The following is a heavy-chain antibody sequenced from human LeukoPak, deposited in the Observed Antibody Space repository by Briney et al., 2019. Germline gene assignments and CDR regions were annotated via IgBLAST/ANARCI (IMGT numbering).Heavy chain of an antibody. J-gene: IGHJ2*01. CDR3: ASCGYSYGRRARYFDL. Sequence: SVKVPCKASGGTFNSYAISWVRQAPGQGLEWMGAIIPIFGPTNYAQKFQGRVTITADESTSTAYMELDSLRSEDTAVYYCASCGYSYGRRARYFDLWGRGTLVTVSS. CDR2: IIPIFGPT. V-gene: IGHV1-69*13. D-gene: IGHD5-12*01. CDR1: GGTFNSYA.